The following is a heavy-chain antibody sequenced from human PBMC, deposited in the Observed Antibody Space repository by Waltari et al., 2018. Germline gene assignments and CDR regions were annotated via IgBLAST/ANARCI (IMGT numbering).Heavy chain of an antibody. D-gene: IGHD5-12*01. Sequence: SWISQPPGQGLEWIGTISYSGTTYTNPSLRSLLTMSRDTSKNQLSLTLGSTTAADTAVYVCATYIGASVGTAAFDVWGQGTMVTVSS. J-gene: IGHJ3*01. V-gene: IGHV4-39*01. CDR3: ATYIGASVGTAAFDV. CDR2: ISYSGTT.